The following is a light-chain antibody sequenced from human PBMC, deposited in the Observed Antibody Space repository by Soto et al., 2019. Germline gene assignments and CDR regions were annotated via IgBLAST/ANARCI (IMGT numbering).Light chain of an antibody. CDR1: SSDVGGYNY. Sequence: QSVLVQPPSASGSPGQSVTISCTGTSSDVGGYNYVSWYQQHPGKAPKLMIYEVSKRPSGVPDRFSGSKSGNTASLTVSGLQAEDEADYYCNSYAGSNNPFVFGTGTKVTVL. V-gene: IGLV2-8*01. CDR2: EVS. J-gene: IGLJ1*01. CDR3: NSYAGSNNPFV.